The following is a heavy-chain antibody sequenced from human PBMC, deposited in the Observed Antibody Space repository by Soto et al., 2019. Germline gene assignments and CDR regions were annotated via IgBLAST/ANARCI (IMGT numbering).Heavy chain of an antibody. V-gene: IGHV1-8*01. D-gene: IGHD2-15*01. Sequence: QVQLVQSGAEVKKPGASVKVSCKTSGYTFINYDINWVRQAPGKGLEWMGLMNPKSGKTGYAQKFQGRVSMTRDTSTSTAYMELNSLRSDDTATYYCSRTPGDYWGQGTLVTVSS. CDR2: MNPKSGKT. J-gene: IGHJ4*02. CDR1: GYTFINYD. CDR3: SRTPGDY.